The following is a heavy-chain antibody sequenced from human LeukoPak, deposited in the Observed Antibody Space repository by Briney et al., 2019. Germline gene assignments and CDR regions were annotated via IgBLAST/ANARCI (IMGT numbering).Heavy chain of an antibody. CDR1: GFTFSSYA. Sequence: GGSLRLSCAASGFTFSSYAMSWVRQAPGKGLEWVSAISGSGGSTYYADSVKGRFTTSRDNSKNTLYLQMNSLRAEDTAVYYCAKDRLYGSGNFDYWGQGTLVTVSS. D-gene: IGHD3-10*01. CDR3: AKDRLYGSGNFDY. V-gene: IGHV3-23*01. J-gene: IGHJ4*02. CDR2: ISGSGGST.